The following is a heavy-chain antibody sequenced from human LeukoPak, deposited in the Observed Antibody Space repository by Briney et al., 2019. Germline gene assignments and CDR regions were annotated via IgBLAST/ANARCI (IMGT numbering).Heavy chain of an antibody. D-gene: IGHD2-8*01. J-gene: IGHJ4*02. V-gene: IGHV4-59*01. Sequence: SETLSLTCTVSGGSISSYYWSWIRQPPGKGLEWIGYIYYGGSTNYNPSLKSRVTISVDTSKNQFSLKLSSVTAADTAVYYCARRVGGILNDYFDYWGQGTLVTVSS. CDR3: ARRVGGILNDYFDY. CDR1: GGSISSYY. CDR2: IYYGGST.